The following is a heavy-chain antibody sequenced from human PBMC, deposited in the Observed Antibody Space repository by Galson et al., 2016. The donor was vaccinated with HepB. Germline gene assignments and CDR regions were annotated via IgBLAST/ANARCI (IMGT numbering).Heavy chain of an antibody. CDR2: VHYTEGS. CDR3: VTGRGWLPDY. J-gene: IGHJ4*02. V-gene: IGHV4-59*02. CDR1: GDSVSDSY. Sequence: TVSGDSVSDSYCNWVRQPPGTGLEWIGNVHYTEGSIYNPSLKGRGSITMDSSKNQFSLSLRSVTSADTAVYYCVTGRGWLPDYWGQGIHVTVSS. D-gene: IGHD5-24*01.